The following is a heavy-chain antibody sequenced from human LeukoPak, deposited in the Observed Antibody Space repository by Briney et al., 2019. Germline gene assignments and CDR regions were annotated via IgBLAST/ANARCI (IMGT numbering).Heavy chain of an antibody. J-gene: IGHJ6*03. CDR2: ISSSSSYI. D-gene: IGHD6-13*01. V-gene: IGHV3-21*01. CDR1: GFTFSSYS. Sequence: PGGSLRLSCAASGFTFSSYSMNWVRQAPGKGLEWVSSISSSSSYIYYADSVKGRFTISRDNAKNSLYLQMNSLRAEDTAVYYCARDAGLIRSSLHYYYYYYMDVWGKGTTVTVSS. CDR3: ARDAGLIRSSLHYYYYYYMDV.